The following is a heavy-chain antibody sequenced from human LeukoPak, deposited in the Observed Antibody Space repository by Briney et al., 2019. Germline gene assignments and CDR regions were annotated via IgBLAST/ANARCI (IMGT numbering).Heavy chain of an antibody. CDR1: GYTFTNYG. Sequence: GASVKASCKASGYTFTNYGLSWVRQAPGQGLEWTGWISGYNGDTNYAQEFQGRVSMTTDTSTNTGYMELRSLRSDDTAIYYCARRRIVAGTDAFDIWGQGTMVTVSS. J-gene: IGHJ3*02. CDR3: ARRRIVAGTDAFDI. CDR2: ISGYNGDT. V-gene: IGHV1-18*01. D-gene: IGHD6-19*01.